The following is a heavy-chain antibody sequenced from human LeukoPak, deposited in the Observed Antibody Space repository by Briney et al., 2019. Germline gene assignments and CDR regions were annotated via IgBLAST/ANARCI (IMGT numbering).Heavy chain of an antibody. V-gene: IGHV3-30*04. CDR1: GFTFSSYA. CDR3: ARALPGVAAGFDY. J-gene: IGHJ4*02. D-gene: IGHD6-13*01. Sequence: GGSLRLSCAASGFTFSSYAMHWDRQAPGKGLEWVAVISYDGSNKYYADSVKGRFTISRDNSKNTLYLQMNSLRTEDTAVYYCARALPGVAAGFDYWGQGTLVTVSS. CDR2: ISYDGSNK.